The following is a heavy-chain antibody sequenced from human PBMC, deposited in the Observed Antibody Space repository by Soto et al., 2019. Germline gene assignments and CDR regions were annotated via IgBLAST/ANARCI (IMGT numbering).Heavy chain of an antibody. Sequence: ASETLSLTCIVSGGSISSGDYYWSWIRQHPGKGLEWIGYIYYSGSAYYNPSLKSRVTISVDTSKNQFSLKLSSVTAADTAVYYCARHRRYSGYSGYDYWGQGTLVTVSS. V-gene: IGHV4-30-4*08. CDR2: IYYSGSA. D-gene: IGHD5-12*01. CDR1: GGSISSGDYY. J-gene: IGHJ4*02. CDR3: ARHRRYSGYSGYDY.